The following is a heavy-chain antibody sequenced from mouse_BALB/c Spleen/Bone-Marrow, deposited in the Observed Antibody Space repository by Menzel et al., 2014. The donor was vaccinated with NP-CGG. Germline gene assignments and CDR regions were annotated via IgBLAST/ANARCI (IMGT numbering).Heavy chain of an antibody. CDR3: ARRRDYDYFDY. J-gene: IGHJ2*01. CDR1: GFTFSNYG. Sequence: EVQVVESGGDLVKPGGSLKLSCAASGFTFSNYGMSWVRQIPDKRLEWVATISSGGTYTFYPDSVKGRFTISRDNTKNTLTLQMTSLKSEDTAMYYCARRRDYDYFDYWGQGTTLTVSP. D-gene: IGHD2-4*01. V-gene: IGHV5-6*01. CDR2: ISSGGTYT.